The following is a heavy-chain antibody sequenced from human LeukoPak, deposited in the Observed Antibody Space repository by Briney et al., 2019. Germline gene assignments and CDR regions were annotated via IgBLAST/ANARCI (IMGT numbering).Heavy chain of an antibody. V-gene: IGHV3-23*01. CDR2: ISGSGGST. Sequence: PGGSLRLSCAASGFTFNSYAMSWVRQAPGKGLEWVSAISGSGGSTYYADSVKGRFTISRDNSKDTLYLQMNSLRAEDTAVYYCAKDQGYGLDYWGQGTLVTVSS. J-gene: IGHJ4*02. CDR3: AKDQGYGLDY. CDR1: GFTFNSYA. D-gene: IGHD5-18*01.